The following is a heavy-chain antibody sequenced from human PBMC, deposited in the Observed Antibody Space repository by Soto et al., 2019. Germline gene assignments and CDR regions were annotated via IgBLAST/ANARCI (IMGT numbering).Heavy chain of an antibody. Sequence: ASVKVYCKASGFTFTSSAMQWVRQARGKRLEWIGWIVVGSGNTNYAQKFQERVTITEDTSTSTAYMELSSLRSEDTAVYYCATTIKPNTILSLPYYYYYYMDVWGKGTTVPVSS. CDR1: GFTFTSSA. V-gene: IGHV1-58*02. J-gene: IGHJ6*03. CDR2: IVVGSGNT. D-gene: IGHD3-9*01. CDR3: ATTIKPNTILSLPYYYYYYMDV.